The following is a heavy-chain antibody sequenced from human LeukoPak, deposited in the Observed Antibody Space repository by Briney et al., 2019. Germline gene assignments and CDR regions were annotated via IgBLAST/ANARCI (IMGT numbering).Heavy chain of an antibody. CDR3: ARGSGSYSYYFDY. J-gene: IGHJ4*02. CDR1: GGTLSSYA. D-gene: IGHD1-26*01. V-gene: IGHV1-69*13. CDR2: IIPIFGTA. Sequence: SVKVSCKASGGTLSSYAISWVRQAPGQGLEWMGGIIPIFGTANYAQKFQGRVTITADESTSTAYMELSSLRSEDTAVYYCARGSGSYSYYFDYWGQGTLVTVSS.